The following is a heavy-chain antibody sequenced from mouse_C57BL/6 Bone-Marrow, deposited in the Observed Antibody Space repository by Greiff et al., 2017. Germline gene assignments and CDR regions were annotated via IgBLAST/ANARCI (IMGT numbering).Heavy chain of an antibody. Sequence: EVQLVESRGGLVQSGRSLRLSCATSGFTFSDFYMEWVRQAPGKGLEWIAASRNKANDYTTEYSASVKGRFIVSRDTSQSILYLQMNALRAEDTAIYYCARDGGYYAMDYWGQGTSVTVSS. CDR2: SRNKANDYTT. J-gene: IGHJ4*01. CDR1: GFTFSDFY. CDR3: ARDGGYYAMDY. V-gene: IGHV7-1*01.